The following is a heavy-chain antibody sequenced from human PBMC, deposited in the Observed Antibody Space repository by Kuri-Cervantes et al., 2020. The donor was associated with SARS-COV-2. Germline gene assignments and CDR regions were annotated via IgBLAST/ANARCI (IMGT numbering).Heavy chain of an antibody. D-gene: IGHD1-26*01. CDR3: ATGSYYVAYDY. CDR2: LYYSGST. J-gene: IGHJ4*02. V-gene: IGHV4-59*01. Sequence: ESLKISCTVSGGSISTYYGSWIRRPPGKGLEWIGYLYYSGSTNYNPSLKSRVTISLDTSKNQFSLKLSSVTAADTAVYYCATGSYYVAYDYWGQGTLVTVSS. CDR1: GGSISTYY.